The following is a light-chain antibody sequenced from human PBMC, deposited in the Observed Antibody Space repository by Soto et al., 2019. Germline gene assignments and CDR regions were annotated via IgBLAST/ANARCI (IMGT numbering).Light chain of an antibody. Sequence: EIVMTQSPATLSVSPGERATLSCRASQDVNIYLAWYQQKPGQAHRLLISGASTRATGIPARFSGSGSGTEFTLTISSLQSEDVAVYYCQQYGNWPLTFGGGTNVEIK. CDR1: QDVNIY. CDR2: GAS. CDR3: QQYGNWPLT. J-gene: IGKJ4*01. V-gene: IGKV3D-15*01.